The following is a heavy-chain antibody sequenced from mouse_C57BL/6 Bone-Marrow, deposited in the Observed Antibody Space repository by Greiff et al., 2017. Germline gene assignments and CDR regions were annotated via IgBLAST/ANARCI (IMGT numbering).Heavy chain of an antibody. J-gene: IGHJ3*01. CDR1: GYAFTNYL. CDR2: INPGSGGT. V-gene: IGHV1-54*01. Sequence: QVQLQQSGAELVRPGPSVKVSCKASGYAFTNYLIEWVKQRPGQGLEWIGVINPGSGGTNYNEKFKGKATLTADKSSSTAYMQLSSLTSEDSAVYFCARGYYWFAYWGQGTRVTVSA. CDR3: ARGYYWFAY. D-gene: IGHD1-1*01.